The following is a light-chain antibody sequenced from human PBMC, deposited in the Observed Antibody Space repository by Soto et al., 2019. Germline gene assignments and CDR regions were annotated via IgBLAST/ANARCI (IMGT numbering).Light chain of an antibody. Sequence: EIVLTQSPGTLSLSPGERATLSCRASQSVSSYLAWYQQKPGQAPRLLIYDASNRATGIPARFSGSGSGTDLTITISSLEPEDCEVYYCQQRSNWPLTFGGGTKVDIK. CDR1: QSVSSY. CDR2: DAS. V-gene: IGKV3-11*01. CDR3: QQRSNWPLT. J-gene: IGKJ4*01.